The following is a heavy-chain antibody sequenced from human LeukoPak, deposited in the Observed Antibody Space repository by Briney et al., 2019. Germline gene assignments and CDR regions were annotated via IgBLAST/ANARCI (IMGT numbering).Heavy chain of an antibody. D-gene: IGHD2-2*01. CDR1: GFTVSSIY. CDR2: IRDKPDGGTT. V-gene: IGHV3-15*01. CDR3: TTDNAPGMDV. J-gene: IGHJ6*02. Sequence: GGSLRLSCAASGFTVSSIYMNWVRQAPGRGLEWVGLIRDKPDGGTTDYAAPVKGRFTISRDDSKSMLYLQMNSLKTEDTAVYYCTTDNAPGMDVWGQGTTVTVSS.